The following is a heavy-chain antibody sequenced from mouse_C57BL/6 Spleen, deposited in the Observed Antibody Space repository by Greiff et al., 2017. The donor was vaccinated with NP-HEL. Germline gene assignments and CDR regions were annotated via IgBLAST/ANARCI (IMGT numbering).Heavy chain of an antibody. CDR3: TQSLYYYGSSPFAY. Sequence: DVQLQESGGGLVQPGGSMKLSCAASGFTFSDAWMDWVRQSPEKGLEWVAEIRNKANNHATYYAESVKGRFTISRDDSKSSVYLQMNSLRAEDTGIYYCTQSLYYYGSSPFAYWGQGTLVTVSA. V-gene: IGHV6-6*01. D-gene: IGHD1-1*01. J-gene: IGHJ3*01. CDR2: IRNKANNHAT. CDR1: GFTFSDAW.